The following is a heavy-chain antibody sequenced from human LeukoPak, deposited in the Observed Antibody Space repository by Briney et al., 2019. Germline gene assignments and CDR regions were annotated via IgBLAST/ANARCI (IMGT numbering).Heavy chain of an antibody. CDR1: GFTFSTFA. CDR3: ATYRQVLLPFES. J-gene: IGHJ4*02. V-gene: IGHV3-23*01. CDR2: IFPSGGEI. D-gene: IGHD2-8*02. Sequence: GGSLRLSCVASGFTFSTFAMIWVRQPPGKGLEWVSSIFPSGGEIHYADSVRGRFTISRDNSKSTQSLQMNSLRVEDTAIYYCATYRQVLLPFESWGQGTLVTVSS.